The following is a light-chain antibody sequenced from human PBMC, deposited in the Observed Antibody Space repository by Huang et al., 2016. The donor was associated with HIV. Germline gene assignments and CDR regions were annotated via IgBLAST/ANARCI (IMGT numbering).Light chain of an antibody. CDR3: QQYNDWPMYT. V-gene: IGKV3-15*01. J-gene: IGKJ2*01. CDR2: GAS. CDR1: QSVSTN. Sequence: EIMMTQSPAILSVSLGERATLSRRASQSVSTNLAWYQQKPGQAPRLLIYGASTRATDIPARFSGSGSGTDFTLSISSLQSEDFAVYYCQQYNDWPMYTFGQGTKLEIK.